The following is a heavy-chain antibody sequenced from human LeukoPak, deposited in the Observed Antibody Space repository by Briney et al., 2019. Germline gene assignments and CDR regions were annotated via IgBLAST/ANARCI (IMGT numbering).Heavy chain of an antibody. CDR2: IWADGSKK. D-gene: IGHD2-2*01. V-gene: IGHV3-33*01. Sequence: GGSLRLSCAVSGFTFSNYDMHWVRQAPGKGLEWVALIWADGSKKYYQDSVKGRFTISRDNSNNALYLQISSLGAEDTAVYYCARDKHLAAPAFGYLGQGNLVTVSS. CDR3: ARDKHLAAPAFGY. J-gene: IGHJ4*02. CDR1: GFTFSNYD.